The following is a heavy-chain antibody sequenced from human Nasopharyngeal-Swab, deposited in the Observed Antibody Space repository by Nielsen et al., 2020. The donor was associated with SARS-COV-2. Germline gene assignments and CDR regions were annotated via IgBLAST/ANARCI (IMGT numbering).Heavy chain of an antibody. D-gene: IGHD6-13*01. CDR3: AKRAQGYSSSLPFDY. CDR2: IYYSGSI. Sequence: SETLSLTCSVSGGSISSSSDSWGWIRQPPGKGLEWIGSIYYSGSIYYNPSLKSRVTISVDKSKNQFSLKLSSVTAADTAVYYCAKRAQGYSSSLPFDYWGPGTPVPLSS. V-gene: IGHV4-39*01. J-gene: IGHJ4*02. CDR1: GGSISSSSDS.